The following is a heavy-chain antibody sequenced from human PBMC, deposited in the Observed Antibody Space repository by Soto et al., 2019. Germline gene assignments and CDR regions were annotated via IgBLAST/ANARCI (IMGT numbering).Heavy chain of an antibody. CDR3: AREVSTGVGANVY. J-gene: IGHJ4*02. D-gene: IGHD1-26*01. Sequence: QVQLVQSGAEVKEPGASEKISCKTSGFSFTSYFMHWVRQAPGQRLEWMGVIYPNGDRTIFAQQLQGRVTMTKDTSTSTLFMELSRLRSEDTAVYFCAREVSTGVGANVYWGQGTLVTVSS. V-gene: IGHV1-46*04. CDR2: IYPNGDRT. CDR1: GFSFTSYF.